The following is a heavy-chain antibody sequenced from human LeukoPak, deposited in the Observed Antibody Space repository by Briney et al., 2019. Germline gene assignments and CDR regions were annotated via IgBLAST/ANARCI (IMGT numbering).Heavy chain of an antibody. J-gene: IGHJ4*02. CDR3: AKERTFGLIDY. CDR2: ISGSGGST. V-gene: IGHV3-23*01. CDR1: GFTFSGYW. Sequence: QTGGSLRLSCAASGFTFSGYWMTWLRQAPGKGLEWVSAISGSGGSTYYADSVKGRFTISRDNSKNTLYLQMNSLRAEDTAVYYCAKERTFGLIDYWGQGTLVTVSS. D-gene: IGHD3-10*01.